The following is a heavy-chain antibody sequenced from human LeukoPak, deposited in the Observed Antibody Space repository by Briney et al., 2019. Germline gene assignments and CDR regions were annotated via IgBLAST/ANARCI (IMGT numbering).Heavy chain of an antibody. CDR3: ASVGHIAARLRWFDP. Sequence: PSETLSLTCTVSGGSISSYYWSWIRQPPGKGLEWIGYIYYSGSTNYNPSLKSRVTISVDTSKDQFSLKLSSVTAADTAVYYCASVGHIAARLRWFDPWGQGTLVTVSS. CDR1: GGSISSYY. D-gene: IGHD6-6*01. V-gene: IGHV4-59*01. J-gene: IGHJ5*02. CDR2: IYYSGST.